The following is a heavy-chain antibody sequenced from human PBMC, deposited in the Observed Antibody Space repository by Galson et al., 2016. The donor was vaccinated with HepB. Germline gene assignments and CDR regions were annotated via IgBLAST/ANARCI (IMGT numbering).Heavy chain of an antibody. Sequence: CAASGFTFSSYAMSWVRQAPGEGLEWVSGITGSGGNTYYADSVKGRFTISRDDSKNTLYLQMNSLRAEDTAVYYCAKRPDWNYAAYYFDYWGQGTLVTVSS. D-gene: IGHD1-7*01. V-gene: IGHV3-23*01. CDR1: GFTFSSYA. J-gene: IGHJ4*02. CDR3: AKRPDWNYAAYYFDY. CDR2: ITGSGGNT.